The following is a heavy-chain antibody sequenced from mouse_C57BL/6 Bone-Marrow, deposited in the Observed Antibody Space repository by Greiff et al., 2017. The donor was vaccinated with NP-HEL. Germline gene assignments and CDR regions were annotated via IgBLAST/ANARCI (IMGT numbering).Heavy chain of an antibody. CDR3: ARHGNGSSQYYFDY. CDR1: GFTFSSYT. Sequence: EVKLVESGGGLVKPGGSLKLSCAASGFTFSSYTMTWVRQTPEKRLEWVATISGGGGYTYYPDSVTGRFTISRDNAKNTLYLQMSSLRSEDTALYYCARHGNGSSQYYFDYCGQGTTLTVSS. J-gene: IGHJ2*01. D-gene: IGHD1-1*01. CDR2: ISGGGGYT. V-gene: IGHV5-9*01.